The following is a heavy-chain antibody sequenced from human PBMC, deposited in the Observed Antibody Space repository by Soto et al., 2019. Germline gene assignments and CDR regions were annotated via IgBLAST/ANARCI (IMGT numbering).Heavy chain of an antibody. CDR2: VYHTGDT. CDR1: GGTVASSHW. Sequence: SETLSLTCGVSGGTVASSHWWSWARQSPSRGLEWIGNVYHTGDTNFNPSLQSRVTFSVDKSNNQFSLRLASLTAADTAVYFCAREIVTAGGNNYFDPWGPGTLVTVSS. J-gene: IGHJ5*02. V-gene: IGHV4-4*02. CDR3: AREIVTAGGNNYFDP. D-gene: IGHD2-21*02.